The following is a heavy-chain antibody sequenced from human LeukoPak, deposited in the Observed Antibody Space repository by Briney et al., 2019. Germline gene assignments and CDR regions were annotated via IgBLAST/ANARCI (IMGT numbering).Heavy chain of an antibody. CDR1: GGSISSYY. CDR3: ARTRAYFDY. J-gene: IGHJ4*02. Sequence: SETLSLTCTVSGGSISSYYWSWIRQPPGKGLEWIGYIYYSGITNYNPSLKSRVTISVDTSKNQFSLKLSSVTAADTAVYYCARTRAYFDYWGQGTLVTVSS. V-gene: IGHV4-59*01. CDR2: IYYSGIT.